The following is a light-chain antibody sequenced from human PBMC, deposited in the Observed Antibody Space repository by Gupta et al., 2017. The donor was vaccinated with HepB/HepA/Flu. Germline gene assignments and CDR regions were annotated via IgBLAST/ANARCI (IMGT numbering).Light chain of an antibody. CDR2: AAS. CDR1: QSISSY. J-gene: IGKJ1*01. V-gene: IGKV1-39*01. Sequence: DIQMTQSPSSPSVSVGDRVTLTCRASQSISSYLNWYQQKPGKAPKLLIYAASSLQSGVPSRFSGSGSGTDFTLTISSLQPEDFATYYCQQSYSTPRTFGQGTKVEIK. CDR3: QQSYSTPRT.